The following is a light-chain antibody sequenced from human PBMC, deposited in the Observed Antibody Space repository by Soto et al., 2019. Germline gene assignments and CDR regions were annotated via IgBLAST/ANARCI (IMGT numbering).Light chain of an antibody. CDR2: AAS. CDR3: HQYGTSVGT. CDR1: QSIITNY. Sequence: EIVLIQSPGTLSLSPGERATLSCRASQSIITNYLAWYRQKPGQAPRLLIYAASSRATGIPDRFSGSGSGTDFTLTISRLEPEDFAVYYCHQYGTSVGTFGQGTKVEIK. J-gene: IGKJ1*01. V-gene: IGKV3-20*01.